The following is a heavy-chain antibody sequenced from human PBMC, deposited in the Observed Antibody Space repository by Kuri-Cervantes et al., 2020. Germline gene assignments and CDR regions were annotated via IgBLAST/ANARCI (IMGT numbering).Heavy chain of an antibody. D-gene: IGHD4-17*01. CDR1: GGSISSETYY. Sequence: SETLSLTCTVSGGSISSETYYWGWIRQPPGKGLEWIGSVFYKRSTNYNPSLKSRVTISVDTSKNQFSLKLSSVTAADTAVYYCARDDYGDVGGYWGQGTLVTVSS. J-gene: IGHJ4*02. CDR3: ARDDYGDVGGY. CDR2: VFYKRST. V-gene: IGHV4-39*07.